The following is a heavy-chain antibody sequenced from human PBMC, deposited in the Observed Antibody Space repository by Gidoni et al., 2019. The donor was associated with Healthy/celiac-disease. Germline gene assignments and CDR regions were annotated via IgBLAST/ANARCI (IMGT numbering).Heavy chain of an antibody. Sequence: EVQLVQSGAEVKTPGESLRISCKGSGYSFTSYWISWVRQMPGKGLEWMGRIDPSDSYTNYSPSFQGHVTISADKSISTAYLQWSSLKASDTAMYYCARHDVGRGIVVVPAAPPFDYWGQGTLVTVSS. D-gene: IGHD2-2*01. J-gene: IGHJ4*02. CDR3: ARHDVGRGIVVVPAAPPFDY. CDR1: GYSFTSYW. V-gene: IGHV5-10-1*03. CDR2: IDPSDSYT.